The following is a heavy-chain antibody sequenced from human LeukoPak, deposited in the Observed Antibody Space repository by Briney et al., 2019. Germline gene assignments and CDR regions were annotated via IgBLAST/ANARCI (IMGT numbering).Heavy chain of an antibody. CDR3: ARGPLFYGSGVTYFDD. CDR1: GGTFSNFA. D-gene: IGHD3-10*01. CDR2: IIPIFGTA. Sequence: SVKVSCKASGGTFSNFAISWVRQAPGQGLEWMGGIIPIFGTANYAQKFQGRVTIITGESTSTAYMELSSLVSEDTAVYYCARGPLFYGSGVTYFDDWGQGTLVTVSS. V-gene: IGHV1-69*05. J-gene: IGHJ4*02.